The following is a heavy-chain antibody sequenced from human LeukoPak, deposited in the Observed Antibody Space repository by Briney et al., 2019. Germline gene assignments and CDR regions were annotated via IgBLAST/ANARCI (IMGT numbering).Heavy chain of an antibody. CDR2: INSDGSST. CDR3: AMGHSGSYYYSVDY. J-gene: IGHJ4*02. Sequence: GGSLRLSCAASGFTFSSYWMHWVRQAPGKGLVWVSRINSDGSSTSYADSVKGRFTISRDNAKNTLYLQMNSLRAEDTAVYYCAMGHSGSYYYSVDYWGQGTLVTVSS. V-gene: IGHV3-74*01. D-gene: IGHD1-26*01. CDR1: GFTFSSYW.